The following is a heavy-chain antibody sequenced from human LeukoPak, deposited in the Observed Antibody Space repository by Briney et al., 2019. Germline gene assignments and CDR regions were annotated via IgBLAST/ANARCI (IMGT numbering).Heavy chain of an antibody. CDR1: GGSVSGYY. Sequence: SETLSLTCAVYGGSVSGYYWSWIRQPPGKGLEWIGEINHSGSTNYNPSLKSRVTISVDTSKNQFSLKLSSVTAADTAVYYCARNYIAARRALDYWGQGTLVTVSS. CDR3: ARNYIAARRALDY. V-gene: IGHV4-34*01. J-gene: IGHJ4*02. D-gene: IGHD6-6*01. CDR2: INHSGST.